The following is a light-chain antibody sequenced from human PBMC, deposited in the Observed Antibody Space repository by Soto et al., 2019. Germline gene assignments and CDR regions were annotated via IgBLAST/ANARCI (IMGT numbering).Light chain of an antibody. V-gene: IGKV1-9*01. CDR1: QGISSY. J-gene: IGKJ4*01. Sequence: DIQLTQSPSFLSASVGDRVTITCRASQGISSYLAWYQQKPGKAPKLLIYAASTLQSGVPSRLSSSGSGTEFPLTISSLQHEDFATYYCQQLNSYLTFGGGTKVEIK. CDR2: AAS. CDR3: QQLNSYLT.